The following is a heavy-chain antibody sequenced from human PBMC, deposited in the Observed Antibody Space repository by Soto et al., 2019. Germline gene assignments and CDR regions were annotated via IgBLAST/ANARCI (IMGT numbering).Heavy chain of an antibody. D-gene: IGHD3-9*01. CDR2: ISGSGGST. V-gene: IGHV3-23*01. CDR3: AKGAPIFPYHYYGMDV. CDR1: GFTFSSYA. Sequence: GGSLRLSCAASGFTFSSYAMSWVRQAPGKGLEWVSAISGSGGSTYYADSVKGRFTISRDNSKNTLYLQMNSLRAEDTAVYYCAKGAPIFPYHYYGMDVWGQGTTVTVSS. J-gene: IGHJ6*02.